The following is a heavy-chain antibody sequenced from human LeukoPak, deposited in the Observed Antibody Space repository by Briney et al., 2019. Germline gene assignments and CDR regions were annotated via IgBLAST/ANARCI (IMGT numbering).Heavy chain of an antibody. J-gene: IGHJ4*02. Sequence: SESLSLACAVYGGSFSGFYWSWVRQPPGKGLEWVGEINDSGSTNYNPSFMSGVSISVDTSKNQSSLMLSSVTAADTAVYYCARGLDELGHYDFRTDYWGQRTLVTVSS. CDR1: GGSFSGFY. CDR2: INDSGST. CDR3: ARGLDELGHYDFRTDY. D-gene: IGHD3-3*01. V-gene: IGHV4-34*01.